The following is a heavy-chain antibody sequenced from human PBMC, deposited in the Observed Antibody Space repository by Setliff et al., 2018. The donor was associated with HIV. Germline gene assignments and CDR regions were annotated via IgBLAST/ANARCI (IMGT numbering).Heavy chain of an antibody. D-gene: IGHD5-12*01. CDR2: INHSGST. J-gene: IGHJ3*02. CDR1: AGSFSDYY. CDR3: ARVVPREVAPGGFDI. Sequence: PSETLSLTCAVYAGSFSDYYWSWIRQPPGKGLEWIGEINHSGSTKYNQSLRSRLTISVDTSKNQFSLKLTSVTAADTAVYFCARVVPREVAPGGFDIWGQGTMVTVSS. V-gene: IGHV4-34*01.